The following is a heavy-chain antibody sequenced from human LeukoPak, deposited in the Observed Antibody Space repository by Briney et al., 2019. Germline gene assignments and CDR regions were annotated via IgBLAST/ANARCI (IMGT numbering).Heavy chain of an antibody. CDR3: TKNSVDRYSSYNLVY. Sequence: GGSLRLSCAASGFTFSSYGMHWVRQAPGKGLEWVAFIRYDGSNKYYADSVKGRFTISRDNSKDTLYLQMNSLIAEDSSVYYCTKNSVDRYSSYNLVYWGQGTLVTVSS. CDR1: GFTFSSYG. J-gene: IGHJ4*01. D-gene: IGHD6-19*01. V-gene: IGHV3-30*02. CDR2: IRYDGSNK.